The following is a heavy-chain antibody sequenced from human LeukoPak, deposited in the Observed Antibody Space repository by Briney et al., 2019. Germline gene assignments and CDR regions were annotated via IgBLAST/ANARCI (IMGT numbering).Heavy chain of an antibody. V-gene: IGHV4-34*01. CDR3: ARLQTYSSSRHFDY. J-gene: IGHJ4*02. D-gene: IGHD6-13*01. CDR2: INHSGST. Sequence: PSETLSLTCAVYGGSFSGYYWSWIRQPPGKGLEWIGEINHSGSTNYNPSLKSRVTISVDTSKNQFSLKLSSVTAADTAVYYCARLQTYSSSRHFDYWGQGTLATVSS. CDR1: GGSFSGYY.